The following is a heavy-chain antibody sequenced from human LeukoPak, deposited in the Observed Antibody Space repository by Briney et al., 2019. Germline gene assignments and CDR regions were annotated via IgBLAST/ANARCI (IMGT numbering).Heavy chain of an antibody. CDR1: GGSFSGYY. J-gene: IGHJ6*02. Sequence: SETLSLTCAVYGGSFSGYYWSWIRQPPGKGLEWIGEINHSGSTNYNPSLKSRVTISVDTSKNQFSLKLSSVTAADTAVYYCARGPGLGVPAVIMDYYGLDVWGQGTTISVS. D-gene: IGHD2-2*01. CDR3: ARGPGLGVPAVIMDYYGLDV. V-gene: IGHV4-34*01. CDR2: INHSGST.